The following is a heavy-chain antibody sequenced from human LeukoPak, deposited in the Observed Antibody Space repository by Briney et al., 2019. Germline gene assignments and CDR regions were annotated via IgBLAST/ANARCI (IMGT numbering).Heavy chain of an antibody. CDR2: IYYSGST. CDR3: ARGYRPYDSSGYYYFIDY. CDR1: GGSISSYY. D-gene: IGHD3-22*01. Sequence: SETLSLTCTVSGGSISSYYWSWIRQPPGKGLEWIGYIYYSGSTNYNPSLESRVTISVDASKNQFSLKLSSVTAADTAVYYCARGYRPYDSSGYYYFIDYWGQGTLVTVSS. J-gene: IGHJ4*02. V-gene: IGHV4-59*01.